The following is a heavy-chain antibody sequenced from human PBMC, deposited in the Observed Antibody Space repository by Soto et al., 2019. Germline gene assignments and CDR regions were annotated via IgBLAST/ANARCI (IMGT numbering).Heavy chain of an antibody. Sequence: LRLSCAASGFTFSSYSMNWVRQAPGKGLEWVSSISSSSSYIYYADSVKGRFTISRDNAKNSLYLQMNSLRAEDTAVYYCAREGPYCSSTSCYFDYWGQGTLVTVSS. J-gene: IGHJ4*02. CDR2: ISSSSSYI. CDR1: GFTFSSYS. CDR3: AREGPYCSSTSCYFDY. D-gene: IGHD2-2*01. V-gene: IGHV3-21*01.